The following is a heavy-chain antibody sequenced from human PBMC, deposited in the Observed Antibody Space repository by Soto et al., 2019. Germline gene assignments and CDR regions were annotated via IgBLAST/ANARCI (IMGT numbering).Heavy chain of an antibody. V-gene: IGHV4-30-4*01. CDR3: ARSIYCSSTSCSWYFDY. D-gene: IGHD2-2*01. CDR2: IYYSGST. CDR1: GGSISSGDYY. Sequence: PSETLSLTCTVSGGSISSGDYYWSWIRQPPGKGLEWIGYIYYSGSTYYNPSLKSRVTISVDTSKNQFSLKLSSVTAADTAAYYCARSIYCSSTSCSWYFDYWGRGTLVTVSS. J-gene: IGHJ4*02.